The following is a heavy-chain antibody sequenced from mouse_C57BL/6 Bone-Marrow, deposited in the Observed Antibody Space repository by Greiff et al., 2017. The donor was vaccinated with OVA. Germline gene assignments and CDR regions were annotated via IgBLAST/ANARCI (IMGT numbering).Heavy chain of an antibody. D-gene: IGHD1-1*01. Sequence: VHLVESGAELARPGASVKLSCKASGYTFTSYGISWVKQRTGQGLEWIGEIYPRSGNTYYNEKFKGKATLTADKSSSTAYMELRSLTSEDSAVYFCASPHYYGSSYVAMDYWGQGTSVTVSS. CDR3: ASPHYYGSSYVAMDY. J-gene: IGHJ4*01. CDR2: IYPRSGNT. V-gene: IGHV1-81*01. CDR1: GYTFTSYG.